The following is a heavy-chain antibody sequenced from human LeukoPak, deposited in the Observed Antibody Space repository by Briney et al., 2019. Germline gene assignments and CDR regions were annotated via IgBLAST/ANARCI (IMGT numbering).Heavy chain of an antibody. J-gene: IGHJ6*04. D-gene: IGHD2-15*01. CDR3: ARGPTPYGMDV. Sequence: SETLSLTCAVYGGSFSGYYWSWIRQPPGKGLEWIGEINHSGSTNYNPSLKSRVTISVDTSKNQFSLKLSSVTAADTAVYYCARGPTPYGMDVWGKGTTVTVPS. CDR2: INHSGST. V-gene: IGHV4-34*01. CDR1: GGSFSGYY.